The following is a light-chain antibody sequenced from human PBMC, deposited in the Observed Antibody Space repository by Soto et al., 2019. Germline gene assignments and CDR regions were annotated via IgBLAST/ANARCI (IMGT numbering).Light chain of an antibody. CDR2: EGT. CDR1: SSDVGNYNL. J-gene: IGLJ1*01. V-gene: IGLV2-23*01. Sequence: QSVLTQPASVSGSPGQSITISCTGTSSDVGNYNLVSWYQQHPGKAPKLMIYEGTKRPSGVSNRFPGSKSGNTASLTISGLQAEDEADYYCCSYAGSSTYVFGTGTQLTVL. CDR3: CSYAGSSTYV.